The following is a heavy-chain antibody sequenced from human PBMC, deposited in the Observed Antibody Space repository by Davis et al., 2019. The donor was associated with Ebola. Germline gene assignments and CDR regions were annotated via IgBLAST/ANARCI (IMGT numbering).Heavy chain of an antibody. CDR3: AKAPYGALAHELDY. D-gene: IGHD4/OR15-4a*01. Sequence: GESLKISCAASGFTFSSYAMHWVRQAPGKGLEWVAVISYDGSNKYYADSVKGRFTISRDNAKNSLYLQMNSLRAEDTALYYCAKAPYGALAHELDYWGQGTLVTVSS. V-gene: IGHV3-30-3*01. CDR1: GFTFSSYA. CDR2: ISYDGSNK. J-gene: IGHJ4*02.